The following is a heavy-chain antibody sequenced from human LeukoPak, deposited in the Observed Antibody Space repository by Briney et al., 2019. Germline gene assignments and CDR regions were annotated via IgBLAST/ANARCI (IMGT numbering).Heavy chain of an antibody. V-gene: IGHV3-30*04. CDR3: ARGDRITMVRGVIMGGGYYYGMDV. CDR1: GFTFSSYA. Sequence: GRSLRLSCAASGFTFSSYAMHWVRQAPGKGLEWVAVISYDGSNKYYADSVKGRFTISRDNSKNTLYLQMNSLRAEDTAVYYCARGDRITMVRGVIMGGGYYYGMDVSGQGTTVTVSS. CDR2: ISYDGSNK. D-gene: IGHD3-10*01. J-gene: IGHJ6*02.